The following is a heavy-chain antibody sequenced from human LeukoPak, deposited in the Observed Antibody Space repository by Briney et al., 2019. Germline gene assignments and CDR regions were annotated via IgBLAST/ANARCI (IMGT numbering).Heavy chain of an antibody. CDR2: IYYSGST. CDR3: ARRTSLPFDP. D-gene: IGHD2-2*01. V-gene: IGHV4-59*08. J-gene: IGHJ5*02. CDR1: GGSISSYY. Sequence: SETLSLTCTVSGGSISSYYWSWIRQPPGKGLEWIGYIYYSGSTNYNPSLKSRVTISVDTSKNQFSLKLSSVTAADTAVYYCARRTSLPFDPWGQGTLVTVS.